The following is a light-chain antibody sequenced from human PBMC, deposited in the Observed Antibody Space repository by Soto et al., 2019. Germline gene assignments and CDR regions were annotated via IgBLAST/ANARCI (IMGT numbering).Light chain of an antibody. CDR2: GNS. CDR3: QSYDSHLRGSKV. J-gene: IGLJ3*02. Sequence: QSVLTQPPSVSGAPGQRVTISCTGSSSNIGAGYDVHWYQQLPGTAPKLLIYGNSNRPSGVPDRFSGSKSGTSASLAITGLQAEDEADYYCQSYDSHLRGSKVFGGGTKLTVL. V-gene: IGLV1-40*01. CDR1: SSNIGAGYD.